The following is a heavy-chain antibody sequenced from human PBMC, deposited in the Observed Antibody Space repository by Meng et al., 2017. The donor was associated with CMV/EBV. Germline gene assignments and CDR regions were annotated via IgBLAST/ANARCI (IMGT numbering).Heavy chain of an antibody. CDR2: IYYSGST. V-gene: IGHV4-39*01. J-gene: IGHJ4*02. CDR1: GGSISSSSYY. Sequence: GSLRLSCTVSGGSISSSSYYWGWIRQPPGKGLERIGSIYYSGSTYYNPSLKSRVTISVDTSKNQFSLKLSSVTAADTAVYYCARAWEFFDYWGQGTLVTVSS. CDR3: ARAWEFFDY. D-gene: IGHD3-10*01.